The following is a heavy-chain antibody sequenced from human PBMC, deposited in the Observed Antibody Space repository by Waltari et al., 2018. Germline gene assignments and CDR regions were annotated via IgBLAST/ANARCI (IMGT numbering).Heavy chain of an antibody. CDR2: INPSGGST. CDR3: AREDCSGGSCYFGGD. J-gene: IGHJ4*02. D-gene: IGHD2-15*01. V-gene: IGHV1-46*03. Sequence: YTFTSYYMPWVRQAPGQGLEWMGIINPSGGSTSYAQKFQGRVTMTRDTSTSTVYMELSSLRSEDTAVYYCAREDCSGGSCYFGGDWGQGTLVTVSS. CDR1: YTFTSYY.